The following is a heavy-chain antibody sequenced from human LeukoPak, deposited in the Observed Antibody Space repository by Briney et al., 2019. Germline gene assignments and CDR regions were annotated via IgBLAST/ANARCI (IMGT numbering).Heavy chain of an antibody. V-gene: IGHV4-39*01. CDR1: GGSISSSSYY. J-gene: IGHJ4*02. CDR2: IYYSGST. D-gene: IGHD6-19*01. CDR3: ARRGGWFYFDY. Sequence: PSETLSLTCTVSGGSISSSSYYWGWIRQPPGKGLEWIGSIYYSGSTYYNPSLKSRVTISVDTSKNQFSLELSSVTAADTAVYYCARRGGWFYFDYWGQGTLVTVSS.